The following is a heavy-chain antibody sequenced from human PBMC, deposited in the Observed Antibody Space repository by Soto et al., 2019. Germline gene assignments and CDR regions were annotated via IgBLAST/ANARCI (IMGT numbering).Heavy chain of an antibody. J-gene: IGHJ6*02. Sequence: GGSLRLSCAASGFTFSSYGMHWVRQAPGKGLEWVAVIWYDGSNKYYADSVKGRFTISRDNSKNTLYLQMNSLRAEDTAVYYCARQLGYCINGVCTYYYYYGMDVWGQGTTVTVSS. CDR3: ARQLGYCINGVCTYYYYYGMDV. CDR2: IWYDGSNK. D-gene: IGHD2-8*01. CDR1: GFTFSSYG. V-gene: IGHV3-33*01.